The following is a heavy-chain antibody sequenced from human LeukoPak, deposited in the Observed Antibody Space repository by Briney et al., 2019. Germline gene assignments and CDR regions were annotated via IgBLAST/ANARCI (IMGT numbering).Heavy chain of an antibody. V-gene: IGHV3-23*01. D-gene: IGHD3-22*01. J-gene: IGHJ1*01. CDR1: GFTFSSYA. Sequence: PGGSLRLSCAASGFTFSSYAINWVRPAPGKGLEWVSGISGSGGGTYHADSVKGRFTMSRDNSKNTLYLQMNSLRAEDTAVYYCAKGCGYNCYPPTCWGQGTLVTVSS. CDR3: AKGCGYNCYPPTC. CDR2: ISGSGGGT.